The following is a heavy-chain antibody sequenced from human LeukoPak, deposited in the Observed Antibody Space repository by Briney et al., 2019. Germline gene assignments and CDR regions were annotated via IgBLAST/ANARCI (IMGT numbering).Heavy chain of an antibody. CDR2: TQEDGNEI. CDR1: GFTFSSYA. J-gene: IGHJ4*02. D-gene: IGHD2-15*01. Sequence: GGSLRLSCAASGFTFSSYAMHWVRQAPGKGLEWVANTQEDGNEIYYVDSVKGRFTISRDNAKNSLYLQMNSLRAEDTAVYYCARDARVVLDYWGQGTLVTVSS. V-gene: IGHV3-7*01. CDR3: ARDARVVLDY.